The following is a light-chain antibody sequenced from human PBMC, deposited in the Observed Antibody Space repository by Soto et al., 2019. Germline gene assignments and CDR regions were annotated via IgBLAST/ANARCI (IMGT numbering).Light chain of an antibody. J-gene: IGLJ2*01. CDR2: DDR. CDR1: NIGRKN. Sequence: SYELTQPPSVSVAPGQTARITCGGTNIGRKNVHWYQQKPGQAPVVVVYDDRDRPSGIPERFSGSNSGNTAALTISRVEAGDEADYYCQLWDSNSDHVVFGGGTKLTVL. CDR3: QLWDSNSDHVV. V-gene: IGLV3-21*02.